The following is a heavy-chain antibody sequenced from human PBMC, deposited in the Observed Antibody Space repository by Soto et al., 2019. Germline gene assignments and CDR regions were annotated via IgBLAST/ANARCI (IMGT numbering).Heavy chain of an antibody. Sequence: QVQLVQSGAEMQQPGASVRVSCKASGGTFSKYAFSWVRQAPGQGLEWLGGTITMFGTPSYAQKFQGRVSISADESTATVYMELSSLRSEDTAVYFCARPLRDRNYYYGMAVWGQGTTVTVSS. CDR2: TITMFGTP. CDR1: GGTFSKYA. CDR3: ARPLRDRNYYYGMAV. J-gene: IGHJ6*02. D-gene: IGHD3-22*01. V-gene: IGHV1-69*01.